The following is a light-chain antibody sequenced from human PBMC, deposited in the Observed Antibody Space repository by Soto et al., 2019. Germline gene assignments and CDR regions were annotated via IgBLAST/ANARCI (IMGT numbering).Light chain of an antibody. Sequence: DIQMSQSPSSLSASVGDSVTITCRASETIIDYLNWYQQQPGEAPKLLIFSASSLHSGGPSRFRGSGSGTHFTLTISSLQPEDFATYFCQQSFSAPRTFGQGTKLQAK. CDR2: SAS. J-gene: IGKJ2*01. V-gene: IGKV1-39*01. CDR1: ETIIDY. CDR3: QQSFSAPRT.